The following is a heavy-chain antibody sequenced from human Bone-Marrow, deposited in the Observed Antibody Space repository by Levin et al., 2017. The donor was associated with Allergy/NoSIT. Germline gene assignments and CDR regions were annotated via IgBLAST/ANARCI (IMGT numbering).Heavy chain of an antibody. V-gene: IGHV3-15*01. D-gene: IGHD6-19*01. Sequence: PGGSLRLSCAASGFTFNTAWMSWVRQAPGKGLEWVGRVKSKNDGGTTDYAAPVKGRFTISRDDSKKMLFLDMNSLKSEDTAVYYCTTEGSTVGGLVLDSWGQGTLVTVSS. J-gene: IGHJ4*02. CDR2: VKSKNDGGTT. CDR1: GFTFNTAW. CDR3: TTEGSTVGGLVLDS.